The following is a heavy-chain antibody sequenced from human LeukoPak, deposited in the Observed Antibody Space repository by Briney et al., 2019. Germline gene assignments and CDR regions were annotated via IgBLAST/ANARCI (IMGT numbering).Heavy chain of an antibody. Sequence: GGSLRLSCAASGFTFSSYSMAWVRQAPAKGLEWVATIKVGGDIYHVDSVKGRFTISRDNAKNSLFLQMTSLRAEDTAVYYCTREGGGTDYWGQGTLVTVSS. D-gene: IGHD3-16*01. J-gene: IGHJ4*02. V-gene: IGHV3-7*01. CDR1: GFTFSSYS. CDR3: TREGGGTDY. CDR2: IKVGGDI.